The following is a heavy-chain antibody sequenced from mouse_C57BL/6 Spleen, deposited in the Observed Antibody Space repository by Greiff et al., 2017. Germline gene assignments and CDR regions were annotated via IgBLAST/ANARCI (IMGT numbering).Heavy chain of an antibody. CDR3: ARWGSYDYDMIFAY. CDR1: GYSFTGYY. Sequence: VQLQQSRPELVKPGASVKISCKASGYSFTGYYMNWVKQSPEKSLEWIGEINPSTGGTTYNPKFKAKATLTVDKSSSTAYMQLKGLTSVDCVVYEGARWGSYDYDMIFAYWGQGTLVTVSA. V-gene: IGHV1-42*01. J-gene: IGHJ3*01. D-gene: IGHD2-4*01. CDR2: INPSTGGT.